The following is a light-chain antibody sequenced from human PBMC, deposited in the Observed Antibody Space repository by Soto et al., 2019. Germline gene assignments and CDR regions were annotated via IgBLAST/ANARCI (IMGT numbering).Light chain of an antibody. CDR1: LSISSY. Sequence: DIQMTQSPSSLSASVGDRVTITCRASLSISSYLNWYQQQPGKAPNLLISAASRLEGVVPSRFSGSGSGEDSALTITSLQPEGFATYYCHQSYSMPWTFGQGTKVEIK. J-gene: IGKJ1*01. V-gene: IGKV1-39*01. CDR3: HQSYSMPWT. CDR2: AAS.